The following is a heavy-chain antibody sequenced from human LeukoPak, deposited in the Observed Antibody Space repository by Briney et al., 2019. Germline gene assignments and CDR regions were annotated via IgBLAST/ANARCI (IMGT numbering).Heavy chain of an antibody. J-gene: IGHJ4*02. CDR2: IIPIFGTA. D-gene: IGHD3-3*01. V-gene: IGHV1-69*05. CDR3: ARVSYYDFWSSDY. CDR1: GGTFISYA. Sequence: SVKVSCKASGGTFISYAISWVRQAPGQGLEWMGRIIPIFGTANYAQKFQGRVTITTDESTSTAYMELSSLRSEDTAVYYCARVSYYDFWSSDYWGQGTLVTVSS.